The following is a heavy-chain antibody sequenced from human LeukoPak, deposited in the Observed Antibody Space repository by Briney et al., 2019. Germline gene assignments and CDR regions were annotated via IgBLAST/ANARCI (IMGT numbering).Heavy chain of an antibody. CDR2: IYSGGST. CDR1: GFTVSSNY. V-gene: IGHV3-53*01. CDR3: ARARAYYYDSSGDYLWKYYFDY. D-gene: IGHD3-22*01. Sequence: GGSLRLSCAASGFTVSSNYMSWVRQAPGKGLEWVSVIYSGGSTYYADSVKGRFTISRDNSKNTLYLQMNSLRAEDTAVYYCARARAYYYDSSGDYLWKYYFDYWGPGTLVTVSS. J-gene: IGHJ4*02.